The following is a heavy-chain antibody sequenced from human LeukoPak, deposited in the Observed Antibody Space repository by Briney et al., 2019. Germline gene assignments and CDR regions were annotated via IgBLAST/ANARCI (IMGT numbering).Heavy chain of an antibody. CDR2: IYPDDSDT. Sequence: GESLKISCKCSGYSFASSWIGWVRQMPGKVLEWMGIIYPDDSDTRYSPSFEGQITISVDKSISTAYLQWSRLKASDTAVYYCARHGHCTNGVCYSNYYYHMDVWGKGTTVTVSS. V-gene: IGHV5-51*01. CDR1: GYSFASSW. D-gene: IGHD2-8*01. J-gene: IGHJ6*03. CDR3: ARHGHCTNGVCYSNYYYHMDV.